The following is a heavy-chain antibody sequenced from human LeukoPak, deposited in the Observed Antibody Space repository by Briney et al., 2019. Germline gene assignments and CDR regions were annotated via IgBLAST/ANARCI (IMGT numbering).Heavy chain of an antibody. D-gene: IGHD4-17*01. V-gene: IGHV4-34*01. CDR3: TRMTTGLDY. J-gene: IGHJ4*02. Sequence: SETLSLTCAVSGVSFDDYYWAWVRQTPGKGLEWIGEINHSGYTNDSPSLKSRVTLSIDTSRKQFSLNLRSVTVADAGIYYCTRMTTGLDYTGQGTLFTVSS. CDR1: GVSFDDYY. CDR2: INHSGYT.